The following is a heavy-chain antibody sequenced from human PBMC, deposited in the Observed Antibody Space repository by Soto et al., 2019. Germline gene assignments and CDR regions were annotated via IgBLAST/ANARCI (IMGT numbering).Heavy chain of an antibody. CDR2: IYYLGNT. V-gene: IGHV4-39*01. CDR1: GDSITNNNFY. Sequence: SETLSLTCTASGDSITNNNFYWGWVRQPPGKGLDWIGNIYYLGNTFYNPSLRSRVTISADTSKNQFSLNLSSVTAADTAVYYCARRVGLATRHADFDFWGRGALVNVSS. D-gene: IGHD2-15*01. J-gene: IGHJ4*01. CDR3: ARRVGLATRHADFDF.